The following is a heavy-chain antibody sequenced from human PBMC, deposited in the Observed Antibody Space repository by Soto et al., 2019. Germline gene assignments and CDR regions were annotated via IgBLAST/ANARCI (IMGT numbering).Heavy chain of an antibody. J-gene: IGHJ6*02. D-gene: IGHD1-1*01. Sequence: PTLSLTCAISGDSVSSNSAAWNWIRPSQSRGLEWLGRTYYRSKWYNDYAVSVKSRITINPDTTKYQFFLQLNIVTPEHTAVYYCARDYWNFYFDGMDVWGQGTTVTVSS. CDR3: ARDYWNFYFDGMDV. CDR2: TYYRSKWYN. CDR1: GDSVSSNSAA. V-gene: IGHV6-1*01.